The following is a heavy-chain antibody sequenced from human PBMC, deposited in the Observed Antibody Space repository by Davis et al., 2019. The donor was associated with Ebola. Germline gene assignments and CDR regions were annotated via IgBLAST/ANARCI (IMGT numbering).Heavy chain of an antibody. Sequence: GESLKISCAASGFTFSSYSMNWVRQAPGKGLERVSYISSSSSTIYYADSVKGRFIISRDNAKNSLYLQMNSLRAEDTAVYYCARAFLRLADYWGQGTLVTVSS. CDR2: ISSSSSTI. V-gene: IGHV3-48*04. D-gene: IGHD3-3*01. CDR1: GFTFSSYS. J-gene: IGHJ4*02. CDR3: ARAFLRLADY.